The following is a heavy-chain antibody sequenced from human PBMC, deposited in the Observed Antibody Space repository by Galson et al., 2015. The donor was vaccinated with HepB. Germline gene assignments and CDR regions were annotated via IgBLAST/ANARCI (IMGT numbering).Heavy chain of an antibody. CDR2: ISFDGSNK. D-gene: IGHD3-10*01. V-gene: IGHV3-30-3*01. J-gene: IGHJ6*02. Sequence: SLRLSCAASGFTFSTYTIHWVRQAPGKGLEWVAVISFDGSNKFYADSVKGRFTISRDNSKNTLFLQLNSLRADDTAVYYCARDGNYYGSGSLYYYYGMDVWGQGTTVTVSS. CDR1: GFTFSTYT. CDR3: ARDGNYYGSGSLYYYYGMDV.